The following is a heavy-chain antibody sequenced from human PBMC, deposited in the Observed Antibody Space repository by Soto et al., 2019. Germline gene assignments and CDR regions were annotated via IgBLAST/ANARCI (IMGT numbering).Heavy chain of an antibody. V-gene: IGHV1-69*13. CDR3: ARVHYSNYGSGDYYGMDV. J-gene: IGHJ6*02. CDR1: GGTFSSYA. D-gene: IGHD4-4*01. CDR2: IIPIFGTA. Sequence: SVKVSCKASGGTFSSYAISWVRQAPGQGLEWMGGIIPIFGTANYAQKFQGRVTITAGESTSTAYMELSSLRSEDTAVYYCARVHYSNYGSGDYYGMDVWGQGTTVTVSS.